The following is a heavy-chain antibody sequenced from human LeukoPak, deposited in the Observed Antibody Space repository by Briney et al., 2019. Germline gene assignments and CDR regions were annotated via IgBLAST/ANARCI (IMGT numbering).Heavy chain of an antibody. CDR1: GFTFSSYA. CDR3: TRGSNRWSPSCHFDY. CDR2: INSDGSST. Sequence: SGGSLRLSCAASGFTFSSYAMSWVRQAPGKGLVWVSHINSDGSSTRYADSVKGRFTISRDNAKNTLYLQMNSLTAEDTAVYYCTRGSNRWSPSCHFDYWGQGNLVSVSS. V-gene: IGHV3-74*01. J-gene: IGHJ4*02. D-gene: IGHD2-15*01.